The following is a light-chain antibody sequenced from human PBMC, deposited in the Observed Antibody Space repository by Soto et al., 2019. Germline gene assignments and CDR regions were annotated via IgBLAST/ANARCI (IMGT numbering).Light chain of an antibody. J-gene: IGKJ5*01. CDR3: LQHNSYPIT. CDR1: ESVNNW. CDR2: AAS. V-gene: IGKV1-17*01. Sequence: IRMTQSPSSLSASVGDRVTITCRANESVNNWLAWFQQKPGKAPKRLIYAASSLQSGVPSRFSGSGSGTEFTLTISSLQPEDFATYYCLQHNSYPITFGQGTRLEIK.